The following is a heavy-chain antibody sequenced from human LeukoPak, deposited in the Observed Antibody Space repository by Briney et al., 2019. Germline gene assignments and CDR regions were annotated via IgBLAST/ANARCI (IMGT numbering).Heavy chain of an antibody. CDR1: GGTFSSYA. CDR3: SLGYCSSTSCHNEIDY. J-gene: IGHJ4*02. D-gene: IGHD2-2*02. V-gene: IGHV1-69*05. CDR2: IIPIFGTA. Sequence: ASVKVSCKASGGTFSSYAISWVRQAPGQGLEWMGGIIPIFGTANYAQKFQGRVTITTDESTSTAYMELSSLRSEDTAVYYCSLGYCSSTSCHNEIDYWGQGTLVTVSS.